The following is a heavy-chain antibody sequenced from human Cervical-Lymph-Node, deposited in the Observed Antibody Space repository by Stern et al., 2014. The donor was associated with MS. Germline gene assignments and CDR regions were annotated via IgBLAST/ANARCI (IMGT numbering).Heavy chain of an antibody. Sequence: QVQLVQSGGGVVQSGRSLRLSCATSGFTFGRHSMHWVRQAPGKGLEWVAIISYDGSSQHYADSVKGRFTISRSNSNNTLFLQMNSLRVEDTAIYYCARPAAARYFDYWGQGALVTVSS. CDR3: ARPAAARYFDY. V-gene: IGHV3-30-3*01. CDR1: GFTFGRHS. J-gene: IGHJ4*02. CDR2: ISYDGSSQ. D-gene: IGHD6-25*01.